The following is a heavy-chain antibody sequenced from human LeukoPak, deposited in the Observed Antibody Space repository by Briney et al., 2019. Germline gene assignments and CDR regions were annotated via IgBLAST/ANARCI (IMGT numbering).Heavy chain of an antibody. CDR3: ARILGYFGFDY. V-gene: IGHV1-8*01. CDR2: MNPNSGNT. D-gene: IGHD3-16*01. J-gene: IGHJ4*02. CDR1: GYTFTTYD. Sequence: ASVKVSCKASGYTFTTYDINWVRQATGQGLEWMGWMNPNSGNTGYAQKFQGRVTMTRSTSISTAYMELSSLRSEDTAVYYCARILGYFGFDYWGQGTLVTVSS.